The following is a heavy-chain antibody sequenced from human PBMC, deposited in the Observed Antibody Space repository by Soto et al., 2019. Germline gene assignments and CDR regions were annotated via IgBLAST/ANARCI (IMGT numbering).Heavy chain of an antibody. D-gene: IGHD3-22*01. CDR2: IKQDGSEK. CDR3: ARDRYYDSSGYRYYYGMDV. J-gene: IGHJ6*02. CDR1: GFTFSSYW. V-gene: IGHV3-7*03. Sequence: PGGSLRLSCAASGFTFSSYWMSWVRQAPGKGLEWVANIKQDGSEKYYVDSVKGRFTISRDNAKNSLYLQMNSLRSDDTAVYYCARDRYYDSSGYRYYYGMDVWGQGTTVTVSS.